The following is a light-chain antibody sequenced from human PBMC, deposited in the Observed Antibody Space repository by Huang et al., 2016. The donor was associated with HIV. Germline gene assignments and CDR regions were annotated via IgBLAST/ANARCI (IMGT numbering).Light chain of an antibody. CDR2: GAS. V-gene: IGKV1-9*01. J-gene: IGKJ5*01. CDR1: QDISNS. CDR3: QQLHDYPVT. Sequence: IQLTQSPSSLSASVGDRVIITCRASQDISNSLAWYQQKPGKAPKSLIFGASTLQSGVSSRFSGSASGKYFTLTINGLQPEDFATYYCQQLHDYPVTFGQGTRLDIE.